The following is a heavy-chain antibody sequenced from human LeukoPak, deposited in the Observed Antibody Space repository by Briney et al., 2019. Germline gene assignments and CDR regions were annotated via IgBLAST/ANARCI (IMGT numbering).Heavy chain of an antibody. V-gene: IGHV4-34*01. D-gene: IGHD2-15*01. CDR2: INHSGST. CDR1: GGSFSGYY. J-gene: IGHJ4*02. Sequence: SETLSLTCAVYGGSFSGYYWSWIRQPPGKGLEWIGGINHSGSTNYNPSLKSRVTISVDTSKNQFSLKLSSVTAADTAVYYCARGMCSGGSCPPGYYFDYWGQGTLVTVSS. CDR3: ARGMCSGGSCPPGYYFDY.